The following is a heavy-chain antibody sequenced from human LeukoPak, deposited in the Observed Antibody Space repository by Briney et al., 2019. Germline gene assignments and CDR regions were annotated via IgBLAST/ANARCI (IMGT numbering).Heavy chain of an antibody. V-gene: IGHV4-4*02. CDR2: IYHSGST. CDR3: AIWHDSSGYYPNAFDI. J-gene: IGHJ3*02. D-gene: IGHD3-22*01. CDR1: GGSISSSNW. Sequence: PSGTLSLTCAVSGGSISSSNWWSWVCQPPGKGLEWIGEIYHSGSTNYNPSLKSRVTISVDKSKNQFSLKLSSVTAADTAVYYCAIWHDSSGYYPNAFDIWGQGTMVTVSS.